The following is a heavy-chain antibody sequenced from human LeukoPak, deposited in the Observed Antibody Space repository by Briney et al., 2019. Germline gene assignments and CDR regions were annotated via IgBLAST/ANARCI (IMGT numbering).Heavy chain of an antibody. CDR1: GYTFTGYC. CDR3: AREVIEAAAVTSFDP. CDR2: INPNSGGT. Sequence: ASVKVSCKASGYTFTGYCMHWVRQAPGQGLEWMGWINPNSGGTNYAQKFQGRVTMTRDTSISTAYMELSRLRSDDTAVYYCAREVIEAAAVTSFDPWGQGTLVTVSS. J-gene: IGHJ5*02. V-gene: IGHV1-2*02. D-gene: IGHD6-13*01.